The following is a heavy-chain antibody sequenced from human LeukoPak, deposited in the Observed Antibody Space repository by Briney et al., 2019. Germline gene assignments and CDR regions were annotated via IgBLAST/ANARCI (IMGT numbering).Heavy chain of an antibody. CDR1: GGSISSYY. V-gene: IGHV4-59*08. CDR2: IYSRGLTRGST. J-gene: IGHJ4*02. Sequence: SETLSLTCTVSGGSISSYYWSWIRQPPGKGLEWIGYIYSRGLTRGSTNYNPSLKSRVTISVDTSKNQFSLKLSSVTAADTAVYWCARHHYYESSGFYDYWGQGTLVTVSS. D-gene: IGHD3-22*01. CDR3: ARHHYYESSGFYDY.